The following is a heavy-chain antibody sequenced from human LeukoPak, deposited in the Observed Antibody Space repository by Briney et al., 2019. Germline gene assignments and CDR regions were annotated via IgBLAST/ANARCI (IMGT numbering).Heavy chain of an antibody. CDR2: INWNGGST. V-gene: IGHV3-20*04. D-gene: IGHD1-26*01. CDR3: ARELGSSSGSYYKPFDY. CDR1: GFTFDDYG. Sequence: GGSARLSCAASGFTFDDYGMSWFRQAPGKGLEWVSGINWNGGSTGYADSVKGRFTISRDNAKNSLYLQMNSLRAEDTALYYCARELGSSSGSYYKPFDYWGQGTLVTVSS. J-gene: IGHJ4*02.